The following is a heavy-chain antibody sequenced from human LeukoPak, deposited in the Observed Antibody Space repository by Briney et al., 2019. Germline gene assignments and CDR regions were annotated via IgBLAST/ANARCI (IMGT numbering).Heavy chain of an antibody. Sequence: SETLSLTCTVSGGTISSGGYYWSCNPQHPGKDLDWVRYIYYSGRTYYNPSLKRRVTISVDTTKNQYSLKMSPVTAAATASYYCARVPIPPHCSSTSCYSIDYWGQGTLVTVSS. CDR3: ARVPIPPHCSSTSCYSIDY. D-gene: IGHD2-2*01. J-gene: IGHJ4*02. V-gene: IGHV4-31*03. CDR2: IYYSGRT. CDR1: GGTISSGGYY.